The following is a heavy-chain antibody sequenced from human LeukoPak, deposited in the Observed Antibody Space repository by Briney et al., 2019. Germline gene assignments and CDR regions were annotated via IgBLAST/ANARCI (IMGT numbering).Heavy chain of an antibody. D-gene: IGHD4-17*01. J-gene: IGHJ6*02. Sequence: ASVKVSCKASGYTFTSYGISWVRQAPGQGLEWMGWISAYNGNTNYAQELQGRVTMTTDTSTSTAYMELRSLRSDDTAVYYCARDRPDYGDYVYYYYGMDVWGQGTTVTVSS. CDR2: ISAYNGNT. CDR1: GYTFTSYG. V-gene: IGHV1-18*01. CDR3: ARDRPDYGDYVYYYYGMDV.